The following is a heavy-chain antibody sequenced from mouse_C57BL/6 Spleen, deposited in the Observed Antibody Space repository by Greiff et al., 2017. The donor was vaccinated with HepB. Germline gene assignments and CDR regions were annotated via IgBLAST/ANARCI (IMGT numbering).Heavy chain of an antibody. D-gene: IGHD2-4*01. CDR2: IWSDGST. Sequence: QVQLKESGPGLVAPSQSLSITCTVSGFSLTSYGVHWVRQPPGKGLEWLVVIWSDGSTTYNSPLKSRLSISKDNSKSQVFLKMNSLQTDDTAMYYCARHGRDYDVGYFDVWGTGTTVTVSS. V-gene: IGHV2-6-1*01. CDR3: ARHGRDYDVGYFDV. CDR1: GFSLTSYG. J-gene: IGHJ1*03.